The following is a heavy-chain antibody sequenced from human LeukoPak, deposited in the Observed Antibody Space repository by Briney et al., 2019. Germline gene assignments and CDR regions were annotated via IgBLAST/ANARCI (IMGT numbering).Heavy chain of an antibody. V-gene: IGHV1-69*05. CDR1: GGTFSSYA. CDR2: IIPIFGTA. D-gene: IGHD1-26*01. Sequence: GASVKVSCKASGGTFSSYAISWVRQAPGQGLEWMGRIIPIFGTANYAQKFQGRVTITTYEYTSTAYMELSSLRSEDTAVYYCARERWEPHRDAFDIWGQGTMVTVSS. J-gene: IGHJ3*02. CDR3: ARERWEPHRDAFDI.